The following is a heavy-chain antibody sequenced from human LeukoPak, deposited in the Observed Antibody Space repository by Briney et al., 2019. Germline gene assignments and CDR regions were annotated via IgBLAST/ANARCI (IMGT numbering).Heavy chain of an antibody. D-gene: IGHD1-1*01. CDR1: GFTFDDYA. Sequence: GVSLRLSCAASGFTFDDYAMHWVRQAPGKGLEWVSLISGDGGSTYYADSVRGRFTISRDNSKNSLYLQMDSLRTEDTAFYYCAKEIGTLGTNAFDIWGQGTMVTVSS. J-gene: IGHJ3*02. CDR3: AKEIGTLGTNAFDI. V-gene: IGHV3-43*02. CDR2: ISGDGGST.